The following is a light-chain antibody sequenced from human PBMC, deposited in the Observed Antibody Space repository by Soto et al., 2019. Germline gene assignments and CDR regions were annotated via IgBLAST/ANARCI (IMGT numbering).Light chain of an antibody. CDR1: QNIRDN. CDR3: QQYNNFPLI. V-gene: IGKV3-15*01. Sequence: LITQSPATLSVSPGDRTNSSCRASQNIRDNLAWYQHKAGRTPRLLIYGASTRAPGIPARFSGAGSGTQFSLTISNLQSEDFATYYCQQYNNFPLIFGGGTKVEIK. CDR2: GAS. J-gene: IGKJ4*01.